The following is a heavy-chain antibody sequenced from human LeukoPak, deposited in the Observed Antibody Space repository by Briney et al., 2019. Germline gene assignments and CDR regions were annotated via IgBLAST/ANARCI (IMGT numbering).Heavy chain of an antibody. CDR1: GFTFSSYW. Sequence: GGSLRLSCAASGFTFSSYWMSWVRRAPGKGLEWVSGISGSGGSTYYADSVKGRFTISRDNSKNTLSLQMNSLRAEDTAVYYCAKEGYCSGGDCYTYFDYWGQGTLVTVSS. J-gene: IGHJ4*02. CDR3: AKEGYCSGGDCYTYFDY. D-gene: IGHD2-15*01. CDR2: ISGSGGST. V-gene: IGHV3-23*01.